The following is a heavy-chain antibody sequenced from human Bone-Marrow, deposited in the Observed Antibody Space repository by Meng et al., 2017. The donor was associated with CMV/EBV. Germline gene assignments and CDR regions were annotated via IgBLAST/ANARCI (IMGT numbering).Heavy chain of an antibody. Sequence: ASVKVSCKASGGTFSSYAISWVRQAPGQGLEWMGWISAYNGNTNYAQKLQGRVIMSTDTSTSTAYMELRSLRSDDTAVYYCARDVPNYDFWSGYYDYYYGMDVWGQGTTVTGSS. CDR3: ARDVPNYDFWSGYYDYYYGMDV. D-gene: IGHD3-3*01. J-gene: IGHJ6*01. V-gene: IGHV1-18*01. CDR2: ISAYNGNT. CDR1: GGTFSSYA.